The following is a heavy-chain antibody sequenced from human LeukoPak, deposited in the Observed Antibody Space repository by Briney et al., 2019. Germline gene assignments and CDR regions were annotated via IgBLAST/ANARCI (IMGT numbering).Heavy chain of an antibody. CDR2: IYHSGST. Sequence: PSQTLSLTCAVSGGSISSGGYSWSWIRQPPGKGLEWIGYIYHSGSTYYNPSLKSRVTISVDRSKNQFSLKLSSVTAADTAVYYCAREINDYGDSHFDYWGQGTLVAVSS. CDR1: GGSISSGGYS. D-gene: IGHD4-17*01. J-gene: IGHJ4*02. V-gene: IGHV4-30-2*01. CDR3: AREINDYGDSHFDY.